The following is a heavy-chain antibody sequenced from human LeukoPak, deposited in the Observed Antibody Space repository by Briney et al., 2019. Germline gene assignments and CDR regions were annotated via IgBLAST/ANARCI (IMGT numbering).Heavy chain of an antibody. J-gene: IGHJ6*03. CDR1: GGSFSGYY. V-gene: IGHV4-59*10. D-gene: IGHD3-22*01. Sequence: SETLSLTCGVYGGSFSGYYWSWIRQTAGKGLEWIGRLYPGVGTDYNPSLKSRVTMLVDTSKKQFALKLSAVTAADTAVYYCARLKFYDSTGYSPGHYMDVWGKGTTVTVSS. CDR2: LYPGVGT. CDR3: ARLKFYDSTGYSPGHYMDV.